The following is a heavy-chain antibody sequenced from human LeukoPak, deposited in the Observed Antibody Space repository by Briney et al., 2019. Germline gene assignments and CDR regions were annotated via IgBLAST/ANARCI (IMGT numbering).Heavy chain of an antibody. CDR1: GYTFTGYY. CDR3: ARGGYYDILTGYYGNWFDP. D-gene: IGHD3-9*01. V-gene: IGHV1-2*02. Sequence: GASVKVSCKASGYTFTGYYMHWVRQAPGQGLEWMGWINPNSGGTNYAQNFQGRVTMTRDTSISTAYMELSRLRSDDTAVYYCARGGYYDILTGYYGNWFDPWGQGTLVTVSS. CDR2: INPNSGGT. J-gene: IGHJ5*02.